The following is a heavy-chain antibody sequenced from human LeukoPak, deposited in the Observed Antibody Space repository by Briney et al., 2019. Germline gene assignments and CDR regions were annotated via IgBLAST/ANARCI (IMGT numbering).Heavy chain of an antibody. V-gene: IGHV3-33*01. CDR2: IRYDGSNK. CDR1: GFTFSSYG. J-gene: IGHJ4*02. D-gene: IGHD2-15*01. CDR3: ARAQSYCSGGSCYDYFDY. Sequence: GGSLRLSCAASGFTFSSYGMHWVRQAPGKGLEWVAVIRYDGSNKYYADSVKGRFTTSRDNSKNTLYLQMNSLRAEDTAVYYCARAQSYCSGGSCYDYFDYWGQGTLVTVSS.